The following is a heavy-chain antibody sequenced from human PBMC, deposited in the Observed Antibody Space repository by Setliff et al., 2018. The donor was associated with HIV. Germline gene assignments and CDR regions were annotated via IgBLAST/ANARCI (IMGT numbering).Heavy chain of an antibody. CDR2: IIPIFGTA. CDR1: GGTFSSYA. J-gene: IGHJ4*02. CDR3: ARDSTYYYDSSGYATFDY. D-gene: IGHD3-22*01. V-gene: IGHV1-69*05. Sequence: SVKVSCKASGGTFSSYAISWVRQAPGQGLEWMGGIIPIFGTANYAQKFQGRVTITTDESTSTAYMELSSLRSEDTAVYYCARDSTYYYDSSGYATFDYWGQGTLVTVSS.